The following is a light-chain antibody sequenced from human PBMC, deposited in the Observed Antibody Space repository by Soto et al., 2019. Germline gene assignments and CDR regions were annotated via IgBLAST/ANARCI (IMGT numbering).Light chain of an antibody. Sequence: DIQMTQSPSTLSASVGDSVTITCRASQNIRNWLAWYQQKPGKAPNPLIYDASSLKSGVPARFSGSGSGTEFTLTISGLQSEDSAIYFCQQYKSWPITFGQGTRLEIK. CDR3: QQYKSWPIT. CDR1: QNIRNW. J-gene: IGKJ5*01. V-gene: IGKV1-5*01. CDR2: DAS.